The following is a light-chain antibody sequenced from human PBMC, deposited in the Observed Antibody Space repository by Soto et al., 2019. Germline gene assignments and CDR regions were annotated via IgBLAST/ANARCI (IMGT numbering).Light chain of an antibody. CDR3: QQYNSYWM. Sequence: DIQMTQSPSTLSASVGDRVTITCRASQSISSWLAWYQQKLGKAPKLLIYDASSLESGVPSRFSGSGSGTEFTLTISSLQPDDFATYYCQQYNSYWMFGQGTKVEIK. CDR2: DAS. J-gene: IGKJ1*01. V-gene: IGKV1-5*01. CDR1: QSISSW.